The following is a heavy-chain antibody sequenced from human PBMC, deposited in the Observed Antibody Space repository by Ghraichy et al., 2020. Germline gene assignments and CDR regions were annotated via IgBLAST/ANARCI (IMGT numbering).Heavy chain of an antibody. V-gene: IGHV4-38-2*02. CDR1: GYSISSGYY. Sequence: SETLSLTCTVSGYSISSGYYWGWIRQPPGKGLEWIGSIYHSGSTYYNPSLKSRVTISVDTSKNQFSLKLSSVTAADTAVYYCARDRGFHDYSNYGWFDPWGQGTLVTVSS. CDR2: IYHSGST. D-gene: IGHD4-11*01. J-gene: IGHJ5*02. CDR3: ARDRGFHDYSNYGWFDP.